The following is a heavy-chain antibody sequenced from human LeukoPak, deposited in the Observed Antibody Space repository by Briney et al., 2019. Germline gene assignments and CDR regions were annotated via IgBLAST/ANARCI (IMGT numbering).Heavy chain of an antibody. J-gene: IGHJ4*02. Sequence: PSETLSLTCTVSGDSVTNDFFWGWVRQPPGKELEWIGSFCLGRDTYYRPSPKSRVTISVDTSKNQFSLNLNSVTAADTAVYYCARWASISREPGGFFDHWGQGTLVTVSS. CDR2: FCLGRDT. V-gene: IGHV4-38-2*02. CDR3: ARWASISREPGGFFDH. CDR1: GDSVTNDFF. D-gene: IGHD1-14*01.